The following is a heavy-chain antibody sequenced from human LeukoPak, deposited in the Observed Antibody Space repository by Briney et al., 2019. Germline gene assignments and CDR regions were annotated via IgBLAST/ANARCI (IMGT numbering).Heavy chain of an antibody. CDR1: GFTVSNFW. V-gene: IGHV3-74*01. J-gene: IGHJ3*02. CDR2: INSDGTST. CDR3: ARETWSRGGDAFDI. D-gene: IGHD3-10*01. Sequence: RGSLRLSCAASGFTVSNFWVHWVRQAPGQGLVWVSRINSDGTSTNYADSVKGRLTISRDNTKNTLYLQMSSLTVEDTAVYYCARETWSRGGDAFDIWGRGTMVTVSS.